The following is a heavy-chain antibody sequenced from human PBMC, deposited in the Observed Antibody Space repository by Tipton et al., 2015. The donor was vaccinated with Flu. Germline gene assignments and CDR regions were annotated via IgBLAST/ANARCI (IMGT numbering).Heavy chain of an antibody. CDR2: IYHSGST. J-gene: IGHJ3*02. D-gene: IGHD6-13*01. Sequence: TLSLTCAVSGYSISSGYYWGWIRQPPGKGLEWIGSIYHSGSTYYNPSLKSRVTISVDTSKNQFSLKLSSVTAADSAVYSFARRDSRSSWYGDAFDIWGQGTMVTVSS. V-gene: IGHV4-38-2*01. CDR3: ARRDSRSSWYGDAFDI. CDR1: GYSISSGYY.